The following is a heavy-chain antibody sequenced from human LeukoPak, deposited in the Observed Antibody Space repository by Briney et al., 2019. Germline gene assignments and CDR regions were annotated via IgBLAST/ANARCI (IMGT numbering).Heavy chain of an antibody. CDR3: VRGALNFDY. V-gene: IGHV3-48*03. CDR1: GLTFSSYE. CDR2: ISNSGSTI. J-gene: IGHJ4*02. Sequence: PGGSLRLSCAASGLTFSSYEMKWVRQAPGKGLEWVSYISNSGSTIYYADSVRGRFTISRDNAKNSLYLQMNSLRAEDTAVYYCVRGALNFDYWGQGTLVTVSS.